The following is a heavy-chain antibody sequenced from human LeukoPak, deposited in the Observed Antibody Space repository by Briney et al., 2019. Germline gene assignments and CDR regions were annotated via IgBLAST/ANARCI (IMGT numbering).Heavy chain of an antibody. CDR3: ARYSYGSSKERFDY. CDR2: INPNSGGT. D-gene: IGHD5-18*01. V-gene: IGHV1-2*02. J-gene: IGHJ4*02. Sequence: GASVKVSCKASGYTFTGYYVHWVRQAPGQGLEWMGWINPNSGGTNYAQKFQGRVTMTRDTSISTAYMELSRLRSDDTAVYYCARYSYGSSKERFDYWGQGTLVTVSS. CDR1: GYTFTGYY.